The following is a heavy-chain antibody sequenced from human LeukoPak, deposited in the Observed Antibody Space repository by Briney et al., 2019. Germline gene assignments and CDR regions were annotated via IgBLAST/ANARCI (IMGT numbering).Heavy chain of an antibody. CDR1: GYSFTSYW. CDR3: ARRARQYYDILHLDY. V-gene: IGHV5-51*01. Sequence: PGESLKISCKGSGYSFTSYWIGWVRQMPGKGLEWMVIIYPGDSDTRYSPSFQGQVTISADKSISTAYLQWSSLKASDTAMYYCARRARQYYDILHLDYWGQGTLVTVSS. J-gene: IGHJ4*02. CDR2: IYPGDSDT. D-gene: IGHD3-9*01.